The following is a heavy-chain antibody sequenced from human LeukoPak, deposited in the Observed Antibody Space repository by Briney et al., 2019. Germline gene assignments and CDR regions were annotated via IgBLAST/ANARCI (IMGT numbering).Heavy chain of an antibody. Sequence: ASVKVSCKASGYTFTSYGISWVRQAPGQGLEWMGRIIPILGIANYAQKFQGRVTITADKSTSTAYMELSSLRSEDTAVYYCARELLDSSGRLGWDYWGQGTLVTVSS. CDR3: ARELLDSSGRLGWDY. CDR1: GYTFTSYG. D-gene: IGHD6-19*01. V-gene: IGHV1-69*04. J-gene: IGHJ4*02. CDR2: IIPILGIA.